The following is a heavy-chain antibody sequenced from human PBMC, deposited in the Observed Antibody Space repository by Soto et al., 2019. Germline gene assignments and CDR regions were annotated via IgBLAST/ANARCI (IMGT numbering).Heavy chain of an antibody. CDR1: GFTFRTFG. V-gene: IGHV3-33*01. CDR2: IWNDGSKK. D-gene: IGHD1-1*01. CDR3: VTGNQNFFDY. Sequence: QVLLVETGGGVVQPGKSLRLSCAASGFTFRTFGMHWVRQAPGKGLEWVSVIWNDGSKKFYADSVKGRFTISRDNSNNTLYLQMDSLRPEDMAVYYCVTGNQNFFDYWGQGTLVTVSS. J-gene: IGHJ4*02.